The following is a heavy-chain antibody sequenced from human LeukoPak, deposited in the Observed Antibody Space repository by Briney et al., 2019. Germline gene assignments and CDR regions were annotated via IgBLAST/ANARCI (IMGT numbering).Heavy chain of an antibody. CDR1: RGSFSGYY. Sequence: PSETLSLTCAVFRGSFSGYYWNWIRQSPGKGLEWIGEINHSGGTHYSPSLKSRATISLDTSKNQFSLRLSSVTAADTAVYYCARDDLYYNDSSGHSDAFDLWGQGTMVTISS. D-gene: IGHD3-22*01. V-gene: IGHV4-34*01. CDR3: ARDDLYYNDSSGHSDAFDL. CDR2: INHSGGT. J-gene: IGHJ3*01.